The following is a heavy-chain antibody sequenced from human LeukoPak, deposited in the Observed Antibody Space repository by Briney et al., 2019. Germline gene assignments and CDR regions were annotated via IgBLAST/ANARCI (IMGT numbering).Heavy chain of an antibody. CDR3: VWMNTINMLGF. CDR2: SIGGGGTT. D-gene: IGHD5-24*01. V-gene: IGHV3-15*01. Sequence: ETLSLTCTVSGGSISSNYWSWVRQAPGKGLEWIGRSIGGGGTTDYGAAVKGRFTISRDDSKNTMYLQMSSLQTEDTAMYYCVWMNTINMLGFWGQGTLVTVSS. J-gene: IGHJ4*02. CDR1: GGSISSNY.